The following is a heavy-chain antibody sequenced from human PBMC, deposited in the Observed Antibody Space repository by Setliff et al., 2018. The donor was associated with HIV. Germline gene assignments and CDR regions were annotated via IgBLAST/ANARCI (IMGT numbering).Heavy chain of an antibody. Sequence: PGGSLRLSCAASGFMFSLYEMNWVRQAPGKGLEWLSYISSSGSTIYYVDSVRGRFTISRDNAKNSLYLQMNSLRAEDTAVYYCARDATRGGDMDVWAKGTTVTVSS. CDR3: ARDATRGGDMDV. CDR2: ISSSGSTI. V-gene: IGHV3-48*03. D-gene: IGHD2-15*01. J-gene: IGHJ6*03. CDR1: GFMFSLYE.